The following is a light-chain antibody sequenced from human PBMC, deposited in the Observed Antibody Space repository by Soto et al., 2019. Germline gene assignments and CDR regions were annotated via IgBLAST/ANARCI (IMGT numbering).Light chain of an antibody. V-gene: IGKV4-1*01. Sequence: DIVMTQSPDSLAVSLGERATINCKSSQSVLYSSNNKNYLAWYQQKPVQPPKLLIYWASTRESGVPDRFGGSGSGTDFTLAISSLQAEDVAVYYSQQHYRAPFTFGGGTKVEIK. J-gene: IGKJ4*01. CDR1: QSVLYSSNNKNY. CDR2: WAS. CDR3: QQHYRAPFT.